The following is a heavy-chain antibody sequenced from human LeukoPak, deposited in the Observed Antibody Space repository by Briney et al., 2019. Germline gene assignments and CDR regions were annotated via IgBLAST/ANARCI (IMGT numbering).Heavy chain of an antibody. J-gene: IGHJ5*02. V-gene: IGHV3-7*01. Sequence: PGGSLRLSCSAFGFTLSHYWMTWVRQAPGKGLEWVASIKEDGSDKSYVDSVKGRFTISRDNAKNSLYLQMNSLGAEDTAVYYCVRGGSYTFDPWGQGILVTVSS. D-gene: IGHD1-26*01. CDR1: GFTLSHYW. CDR3: VRGGSYTFDP. CDR2: IKEDGSDK.